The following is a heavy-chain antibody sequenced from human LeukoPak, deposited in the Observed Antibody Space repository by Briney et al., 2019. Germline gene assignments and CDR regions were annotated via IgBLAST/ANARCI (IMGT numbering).Heavy chain of an antibody. CDR1: GGTFSSYA. Sequence: GSSVKVSCKASGGTFSSYAISWVRQAPGQGLEWMGGITPIFGTVNYAQKFQGRVTITADESTSTAYMELSSLRSEDTAVYYCAKGARFGAFDIWGQGTMVTVSS. V-gene: IGHV1-69*01. CDR2: ITPIFGTV. CDR3: AKGARFGAFDI. D-gene: IGHD3-16*01. J-gene: IGHJ3*02.